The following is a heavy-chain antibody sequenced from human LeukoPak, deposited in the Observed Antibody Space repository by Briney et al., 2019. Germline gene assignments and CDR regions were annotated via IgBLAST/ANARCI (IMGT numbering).Heavy chain of an antibody. V-gene: IGHV3-21*01. CDR1: GFTFFTYT. D-gene: IGHD6-19*01. CDR2: ISSRSTYI. CDR3: AREESGSSGWYDY. J-gene: IGHJ4*02. Sequence: GGSLRLSCAASGFTFFTYTMNWVRQAPGKGLEWVSSISSRSTYIYYADSVKGRFTISRDNARNSLYLQMSSLRAEDTAVYYCAREESGSSGWYDYWGQGTLVTVSS.